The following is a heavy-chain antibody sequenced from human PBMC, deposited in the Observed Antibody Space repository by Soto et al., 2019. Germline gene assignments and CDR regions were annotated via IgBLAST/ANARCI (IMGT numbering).Heavy chain of an antibody. CDR1: GGSISSAAYY. CDR2: ISHSGST. Sequence: SETLSLTCTVSGGSISSAAYYWSWIRQHPGKGLEWIGYISHSGSTYYTPSLKSRVIISADTSKNQFSLNLTSVTAADTAVYYCAGENAYGSTFFYCGAQGALLPVSS. V-gene: IGHV4-31*03. D-gene: IGHD3-10*01. CDR3: AGENAYGSTFFYC. J-gene: IGHJ1*01.